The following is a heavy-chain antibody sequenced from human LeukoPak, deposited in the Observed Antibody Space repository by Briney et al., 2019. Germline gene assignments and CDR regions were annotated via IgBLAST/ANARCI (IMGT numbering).Heavy chain of an antibody. CDR2: IGYSGGST. D-gene: IGHD1-1*01. Sequence: PGGSLRLSCAASGFTLSSYAMSWVRQAPGKGLEWVSVIGYSGGSTYYADSVKGRFTISRDNSKNTLYLQMNSLRAEDTAVYYCEKVLRHWTHALLFDYWGQGTLVTVSS. J-gene: IGHJ4*02. CDR1: GFTLSSYA. V-gene: IGHV3-23*01. CDR3: EKVLRHWTHALLFDY.